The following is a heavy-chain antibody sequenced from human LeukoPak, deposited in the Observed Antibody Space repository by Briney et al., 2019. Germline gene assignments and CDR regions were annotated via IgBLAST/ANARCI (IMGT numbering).Heavy chain of an antibody. V-gene: IGHV1-18*01. CDR1: GYTFTSYG. D-gene: IGHD2-2*01. Sequence: GASVKVSCKASGYTFTSYGISWVRQAPGQGLEWMGWISAYNGSTNYAQKLQGRVTMTTDTSTSTAYMELRSLRSDDTAAYYCARDHEGYCSSTSCPTWGQGTLVTVSS. J-gene: IGHJ5*02. CDR2: ISAYNGST. CDR3: ARDHEGYCSSTSCPT.